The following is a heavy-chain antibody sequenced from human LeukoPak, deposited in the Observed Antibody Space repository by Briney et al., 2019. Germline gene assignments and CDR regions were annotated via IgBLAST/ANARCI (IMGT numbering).Heavy chain of an antibody. CDR3: ARTPRYTYASDY. Sequence: PSETLSLTCTVSGGSISSYYWSWIRQPPGKGLEWIGYIYYSGSTNYNPSLKSRVTISVDTSKNQFSLKLSSVTAADTAVYYCARTPRYTYASDYWGQGTLVTVSS. V-gene: IGHV4-59*01. CDR1: GGSISSYY. CDR2: IYYSGST. J-gene: IGHJ4*02. D-gene: IGHD5-18*01.